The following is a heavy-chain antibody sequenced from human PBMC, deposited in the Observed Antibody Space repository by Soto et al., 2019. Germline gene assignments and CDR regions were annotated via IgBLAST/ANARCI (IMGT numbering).Heavy chain of an antibody. CDR3: ARRPISGYYHYYFDY. D-gene: IGHD2-2*01. Sequence: QVQLVQSGAEVKKPGSSVKFSCKASGGTFSSYAISWVRQAPGQGLEWRGGIIPIFGTANYAQKFQGRVTITADESTSTAYMELSSLRSEDTAVYYCARRPISGYYHYYFDYWGQGTLVTVSS. J-gene: IGHJ4*02. CDR1: GGTFSSYA. CDR2: IIPIFGTA. V-gene: IGHV1-69*01.